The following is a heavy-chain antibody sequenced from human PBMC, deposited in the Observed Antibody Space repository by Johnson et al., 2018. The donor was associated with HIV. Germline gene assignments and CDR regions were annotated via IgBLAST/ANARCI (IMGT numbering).Heavy chain of an antibody. CDR2: ISNSGNTI. V-gene: IGHV3-11*04. D-gene: IGHD3-16*01. CDR1: GFTFNDYY. Sequence: QEQLVESGGGVVQPGRSLRLSCIVSGFTFNDYYMTWIRQGPGKGLEWVSYISNSGNTIYYADSVKGRFTVSRDNARNSLYLQMNSLRDEDTAIYYCGGGRGAFDMWGQGTMVTVSS. J-gene: IGHJ3*02. CDR3: GGGRGAFDM.